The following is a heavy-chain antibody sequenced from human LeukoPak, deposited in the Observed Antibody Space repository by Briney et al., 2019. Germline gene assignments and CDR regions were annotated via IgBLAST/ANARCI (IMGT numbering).Heavy chain of an antibody. CDR1: GFTFSSYG. Sequence: AGGSLRLSCAASGFTFSSYGMHWVRQAPGKGLEWVAVMWFDGSNIYYADSVKGRFTISRDNSKNTLYLQMNSLRAEDTAVYYCARDYSSSWLRFFDYWGQGTPVTVSS. D-gene: IGHD6-6*01. CDR3: ARDYSSSWLRFFDY. CDR2: MWFDGSNI. V-gene: IGHV3-33*01. J-gene: IGHJ4*02.